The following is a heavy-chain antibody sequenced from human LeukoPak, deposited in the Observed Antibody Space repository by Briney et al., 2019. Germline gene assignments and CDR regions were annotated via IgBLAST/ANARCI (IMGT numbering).Heavy chain of an antibody. V-gene: IGHV1-8*01. CDR1: GYTFTSYD. J-gene: IGHJ3*02. D-gene: IGHD5-18*01. CDR3: AGATDTDAFDI. CDR2: MNPNSGNT. Sequence: GASVKVSCKASGYTFTSYDINCVRQATGQGLGWMGWMNPNSGNTGYAQKFQGRVTMTRNTSISTAYMELSSLRSEDTAVYYCAGATDTDAFDIWGQGTMVTVSS.